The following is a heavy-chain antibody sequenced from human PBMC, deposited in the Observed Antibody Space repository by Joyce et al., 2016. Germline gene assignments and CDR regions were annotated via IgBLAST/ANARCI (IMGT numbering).Heavy chain of an antibody. CDR1: GATFSNYA. Sequence: QVQLVQSGAEVKKPGSSVKVSCKASGATFSNYAISWVRQAPGQGLEWMGGIIPIFGTTNSAQKFKGRVTITADESTSTAYMELSRLRSEDTAVYYCARGARAAAGTFDAYDIWGQGTMVTVS. CDR2: IIPIFGTT. D-gene: IGHD6-13*01. V-gene: IGHV1-69*01. J-gene: IGHJ3*02. CDR3: ARGARAAAGTFDAYDI.